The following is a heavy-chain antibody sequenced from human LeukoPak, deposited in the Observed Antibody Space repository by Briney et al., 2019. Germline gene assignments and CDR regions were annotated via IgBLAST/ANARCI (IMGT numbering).Heavy chain of an antibody. D-gene: IGHD5-18*01. Sequence: GGSLRLSCAASGFTFSSYEMNWVRQAPGKGREWVSYISSSGSTIYYADSVKGRFTISRDNAKNSLYLQMNSLRAEDTAVYYCARVGYSYGLDYWGQGTLVTVSS. CDR2: ISSSGSTI. J-gene: IGHJ4*02. CDR1: GFTFSSYE. V-gene: IGHV3-48*03. CDR3: ARVGYSYGLDY.